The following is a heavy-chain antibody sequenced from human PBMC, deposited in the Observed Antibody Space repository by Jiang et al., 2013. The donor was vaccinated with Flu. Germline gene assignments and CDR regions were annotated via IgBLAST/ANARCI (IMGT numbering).Heavy chain of an antibody. CDR1: GGSISSGNYY. J-gene: IGHJ4*02. CDR3: ARNTGDYYAYYFDY. V-gene: IGHV4-61*02. D-gene: IGHD1-26*01. Sequence: GPGLVKPSQTLSLTCTVSGGSISSGNYYWSWIRQPAGKGLEWVGRIHTSGSTNYNPSLKSRITISVDTSKNQFSLELSSVTAADTAVYYCARNTGDYYAYYFDYWGQGTLVTVSS. CDR2: IHTSGST.